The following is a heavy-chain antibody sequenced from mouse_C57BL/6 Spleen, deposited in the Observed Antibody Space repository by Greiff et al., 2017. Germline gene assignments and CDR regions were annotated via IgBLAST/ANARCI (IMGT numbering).Heavy chain of an antibody. D-gene: IGHD2-1*01. V-gene: IGHV1-52*01. CDR2: IDPSDSET. Sequence: QVQLQQSGAELVRPGSSVKLSCKASGYTFTSYWMHWVKQRPIQGLEWIGNIDPSDSETHYNQKFKDKATLTVDKSSSTAYMQLSSLTSEDSAVYYCARYGNYDYFDYWGQGTTLTVSS. CDR3: ARYGNYDYFDY. J-gene: IGHJ2*01. CDR1: GYTFTSYW.